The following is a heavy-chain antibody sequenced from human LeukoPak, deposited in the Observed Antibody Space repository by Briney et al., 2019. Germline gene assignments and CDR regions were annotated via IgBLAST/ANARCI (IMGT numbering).Heavy chain of an antibody. Sequence: GGSLRLSCAASGFIFSSYWMTWVRQAPGKGLEWVANIKQDGSEKYYVDSVKGRFTISRDNAKNSLYLQMNSLRAEGTAVYYCARGMPAHNMYSYGMGVWGQGTTVPVSS. CDR2: IKQDGSEK. CDR1: GFIFSSYW. J-gene: IGHJ6*02. CDR3: ARGMPAHNMYSYGMGV. V-gene: IGHV3-7*04. D-gene: IGHD2-2*01.